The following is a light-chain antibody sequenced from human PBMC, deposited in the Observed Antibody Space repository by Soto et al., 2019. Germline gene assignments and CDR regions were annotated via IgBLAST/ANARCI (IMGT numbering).Light chain of an antibody. J-gene: IGLJ1*01. CDR1: ISNIGTNT. CDR3: AARDDSVNGRGYV. V-gene: IGLV1-44*01. Sequence: QSALTQPPSASGTPGQRVTISCSGSISNIGTNTVSWYQQLPGTAPKLLIFSNNQRPSGVTDRFSGSKSGTSASLAISGLQSEDEADYFCAARDDSVNGRGYVFGTGTKVTVL. CDR2: SNN.